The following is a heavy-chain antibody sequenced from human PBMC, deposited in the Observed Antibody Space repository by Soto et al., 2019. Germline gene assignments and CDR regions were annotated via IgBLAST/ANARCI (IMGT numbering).Heavy chain of an antibody. CDR2: IYYNENT. D-gene: IGHD1-26*01. Sequence: PSETLSLTCTVSGGSISSNHYYWGWVRQPPGKGLEWIGTIYYNENTYSNPSLRGRVTISVDTSKNQFSLKLSSVTAADTAVYFCASLSYSGRYYLHPFDYWGQGTLVTVSS. CDR1: GGSISSNHYY. J-gene: IGHJ4*02. CDR3: ASLSYSGRYYLHPFDY. V-gene: IGHV4-39*01.